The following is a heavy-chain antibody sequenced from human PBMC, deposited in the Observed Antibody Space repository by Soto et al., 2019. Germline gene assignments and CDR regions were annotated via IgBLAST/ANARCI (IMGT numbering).Heavy chain of an antibody. J-gene: IGHJ4*02. CDR2: MNPNSGDT. V-gene: IGHV1-8*01. CDR3: VRGLEWLRNY. CDR1: AYTFTTYD. D-gene: IGHD5-12*01. Sequence: QVQLVQSGAEVKKPGASVMVSCKATAYTFTTYDINWVRQATGQGLEWMGWMNPNSGDTGYAQKFQGRVTMTRDTSISTAYMELSTLTSEDTAVYFCVRGLEWLRNYWGQGTLVTVSS.